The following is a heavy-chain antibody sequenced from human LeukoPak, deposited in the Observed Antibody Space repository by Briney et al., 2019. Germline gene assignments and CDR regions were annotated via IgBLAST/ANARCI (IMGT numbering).Heavy chain of an antibody. V-gene: IGHV4-39*07. CDR2: ISHSGST. J-gene: IGHJ6*03. Sequence: SETLSLTCNVSGDSISSSTYYWGWIRQPPGKGLEWIGSISHSGSTYYNSSLKSRVTISLDTSKNQFSLKLSSVTAADTAVYYCARRPYNYSYYYYMDVWGKGTTVTISS. CDR1: GDSISSSTYY. CDR3: ARRPYNYSYYYYMDV.